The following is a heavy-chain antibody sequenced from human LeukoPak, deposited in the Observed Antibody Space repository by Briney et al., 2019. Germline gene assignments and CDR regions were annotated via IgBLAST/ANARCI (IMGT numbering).Heavy chain of an antibody. Sequence: PGGSLRLSCAVSGFSFSSYAMNWVRQAPGKGLEWVSHISGSGSSIYYADSVKGRFTISRDNAKNSLYLQMNSLRAEDTAVYYCARSAVTAVWGQGTLVTVSS. CDR3: ARSAVTAV. J-gene: IGHJ4*02. D-gene: IGHD4-17*01. CDR1: GFSFSSYA. CDR2: ISGSGSSI. V-gene: IGHV3-48*03.